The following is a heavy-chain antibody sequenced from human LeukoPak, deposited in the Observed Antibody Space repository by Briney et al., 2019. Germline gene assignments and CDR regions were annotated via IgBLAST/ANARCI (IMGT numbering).Heavy chain of an antibody. D-gene: IGHD1-26*01. Sequence: GGSLRLSCAASGFTFSSCAMTWVRQAPGKGLEWVSSISGSGATTYYADSVKGRFTISRDNSNNTVYLQMNSLRSEDTAVYYCEKDQSRVGASDPFDSWGQGMQVGVSS. V-gene: IGHV3-23*01. CDR2: ISGSGATT. CDR3: EKDQSRVGASDPFDS. J-gene: IGHJ4*02. CDR1: GFTFSSCA.